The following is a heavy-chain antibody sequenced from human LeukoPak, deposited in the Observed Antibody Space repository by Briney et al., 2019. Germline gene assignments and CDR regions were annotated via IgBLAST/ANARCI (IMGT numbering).Heavy chain of an antibody. CDR2: IFYSGTT. V-gene: IGHV4-59*01. CDR1: GGSISSYY. D-gene: IGHD3-22*01. J-gene: IGHJ4*02. CDR3: ARGGWNKFDY. Sequence: SETLSLTCTVSGGSISSYYWSWIRQPPGKGLEWIGFIFYSGTTNYNPSLTSRGTISVDTSKNQFSLKLSSVTAADTAVYYCARGGWNKFDYWGQGTLVTVSS.